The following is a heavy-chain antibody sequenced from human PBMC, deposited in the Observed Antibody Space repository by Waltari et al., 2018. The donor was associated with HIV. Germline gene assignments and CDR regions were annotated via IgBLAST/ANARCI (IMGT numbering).Heavy chain of an antibody. CDR2: IRTDASEK. J-gene: IGHJ4*02. CDR3: ARELTTGTALNY. CDR1: GFSCGNYW. D-gene: IGHD2-21*02. V-gene: IGHV3-7*01. Sequence: EVQLVESGGGLVRPGGSLILSCVGSGFSCGNYWMSWVRQAPGKGLEWVANIRTDASEKYYVDSVKGRFSISRDNAKNLVFLQMDSLRVEDTAVYFCARELTTGTALNYWGQGTLVTVSS.